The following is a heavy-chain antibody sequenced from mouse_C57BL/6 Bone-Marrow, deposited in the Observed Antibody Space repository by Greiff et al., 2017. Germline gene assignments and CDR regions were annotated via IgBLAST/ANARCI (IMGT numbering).Heavy chain of an antibody. CDR3: ARGGLYPYYFDY. CDR1: GYTFTSYW. CDR2: FHPNSGST. Sequence: VQLQQPGAELVKPGASVKLSCKASGYTFTSYWMHWVKQRPGQGLEWIGMFHPNSGSTNYNEKFKSKATLTVDKSSSTAYMQLSSLTSEDSAVYYCARGGLYPYYFDYWGQGTTLTVSS. D-gene: IGHD2-12*01. V-gene: IGHV1-64*01. J-gene: IGHJ2*01.